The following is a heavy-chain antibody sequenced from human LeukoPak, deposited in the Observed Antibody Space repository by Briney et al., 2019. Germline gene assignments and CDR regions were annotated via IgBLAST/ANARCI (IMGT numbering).Heavy chain of an antibody. CDR1: GYTFTGYY. CDR2: INPNSGGT. V-gene: IGHV1-2*02. J-gene: IGHJ4*02. Sequence: ASVKVSCKASGYTFTGYYMHWVRQAPGQGLEWMGWINPNSGGTNYAQKFQGRVTMTRDTSISTAYMELSRLRSDDTAVYYCARGDYYDSSGYSWWGHRYYFDYWGQGTLVTVSS. D-gene: IGHD3-22*01. CDR3: ARGDYYDSSGYSWWGHRYYFDY.